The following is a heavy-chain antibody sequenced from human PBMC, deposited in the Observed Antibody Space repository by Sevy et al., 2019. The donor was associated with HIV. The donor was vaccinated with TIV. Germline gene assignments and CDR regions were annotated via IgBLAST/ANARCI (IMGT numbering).Heavy chain of an antibody. V-gene: IGHV1-2*02. CDR2: INPNSGGT. CDR1: GYTFTGYY. J-gene: IGHJ1*01. D-gene: IGHD6-19*01. CDR3: TRERRKSSSGWKRGKYYQH. Sequence: ASVKVSCKASGYTFTGYYMHWVRQAPGQGLEWMGWINPNSGGTNYAQKFQGRVTMTRDTSIHTAYMELGRLGSGDTAVYYGTRERRKSSSGWKRGKYYQHWGQGTLVTVSS.